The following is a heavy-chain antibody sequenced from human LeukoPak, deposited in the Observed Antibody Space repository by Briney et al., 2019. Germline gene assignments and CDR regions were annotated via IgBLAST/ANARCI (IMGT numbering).Heavy chain of an antibody. D-gene: IGHD6-13*01. J-gene: IGHJ4*02. CDR3: ARGRSIAAAPVLGY. V-gene: IGHV1-8*01. Sequence: ASVKVSCKASGYTFTSYDINWVRQATGHGLEWMGWMNLNSGNTGYAQKFQGRVTMTRNTSISTAYMELSSLRSEDTAVYYCARGRSIAAAPVLGYWGQGTLVTVSS. CDR1: GYTFTSYD. CDR2: MNLNSGNT.